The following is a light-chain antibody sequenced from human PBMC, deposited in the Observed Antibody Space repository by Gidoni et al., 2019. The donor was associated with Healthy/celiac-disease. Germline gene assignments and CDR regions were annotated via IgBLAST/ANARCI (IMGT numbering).Light chain of an antibody. Sequence: DIQMTQSPSSLSASVGDRVTITCRASQSISSYLNWYQQKPGKAPQLLIYAASSLQSGVPSRFSGSGSGTAFTLTISSLQPADFATYYCQQSYSTPPTFGQGTQLEIK. CDR2: AAS. CDR1: QSISSY. CDR3: QQSYSTPPT. J-gene: IGKJ2*01. V-gene: IGKV1-39*01.